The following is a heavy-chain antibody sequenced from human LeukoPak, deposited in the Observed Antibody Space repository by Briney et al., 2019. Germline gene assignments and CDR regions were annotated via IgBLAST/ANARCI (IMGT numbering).Heavy chain of an antibody. D-gene: IGHD5-12*01. J-gene: IGHJ4*02. CDR2: VNQDGSEA. V-gene: IGHV3-7*01. Sequence: GGSQRLSCAASGLPVHNYWMTWVRQAPGKGLEWVAHVNQDGSEAHYADSVKARFTISRDNAKSSVSLQMNSLRAEDTAVYYCVRDGGVSGYDLLDYWGQGTLVTVSS. CDR3: VRDGGVSGYDLLDY. CDR1: GLPVHNYW.